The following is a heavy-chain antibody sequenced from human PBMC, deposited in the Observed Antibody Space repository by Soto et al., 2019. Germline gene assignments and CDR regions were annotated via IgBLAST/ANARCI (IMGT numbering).Heavy chain of an antibody. Sequence: PGGSLRLSCAASGFTFDDYSIHWVRQAPWKGLEWVSLISWDGVSTYYADSVKGRFTISRDNSKNSLYLQMNSLRAEDTALYYFAKYITYGSGSYYNSHYYYYYGMDVLGQGTTVTFSS. J-gene: IGHJ6*02. CDR1: GFTFDDYS. V-gene: IGHV3-43D*04. CDR3: AKYITYGSGSYYNSHYYYYYGMDV. CDR2: ISWDGVST. D-gene: IGHD3-10*01.